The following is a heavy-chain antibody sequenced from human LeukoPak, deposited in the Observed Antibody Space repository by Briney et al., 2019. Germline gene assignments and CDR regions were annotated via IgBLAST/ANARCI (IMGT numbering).Heavy chain of an antibody. D-gene: IGHD6-13*01. V-gene: IGHV3-74*01. J-gene: IGHJ4*02. Sequence: GGSLRLSCAASGFTFSSYWMHWVRQAPGKGLVWVSRINSDGSSTSYADSVKGRFTISRDNAKNTLYLQMNSLRVEDTAVYYCAREPLGSSKFYFDYWGQGTLVTVSS. CDR1: GFTFSSYW. CDR3: AREPLGSSKFYFDY. CDR2: INSDGSST.